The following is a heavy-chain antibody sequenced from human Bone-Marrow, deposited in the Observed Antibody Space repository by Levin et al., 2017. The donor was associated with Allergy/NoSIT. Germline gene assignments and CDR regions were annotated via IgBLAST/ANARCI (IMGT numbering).Heavy chain of an antibody. CDR2: ISYDGSNK. CDR1: GFTFSSYG. Sequence: GGSLRLSCAASGFTFSSYGMHWVRQAPGKGLEWVAVISYDGSNKYYADSVKGRFTISRDNSKNTLYLQMNSLRAEDTAVYYCAKGNIWFGEQNWFDPWGQGTLVTVSS. D-gene: IGHD3-10*01. CDR3: AKGNIWFGEQNWFDP. J-gene: IGHJ5*02. V-gene: IGHV3-30*18.